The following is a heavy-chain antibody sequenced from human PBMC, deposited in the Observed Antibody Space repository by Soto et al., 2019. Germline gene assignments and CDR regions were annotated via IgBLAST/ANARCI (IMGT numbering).Heavy chain of an antibody. CDR1: GFTFETYA. V-gene: IGHV3-23*01. CDR2: ISGDGDST. Sequence: EVQLLESGGGLVQPGGSLRLSCAASGFTFETYAVTWVRQAPGKGLEWVSIISGDGDSTYYADSVKGRFTISRDDSRNTLYLQMNSLRAEDTAVYHCAKTLVDGSGTTFFDYWGQGTLVTVSS. J-gene: IGHJ4*02. CDR3: AKTLVDGSGTTFFDY. D-gene: IGHD3-10*01.